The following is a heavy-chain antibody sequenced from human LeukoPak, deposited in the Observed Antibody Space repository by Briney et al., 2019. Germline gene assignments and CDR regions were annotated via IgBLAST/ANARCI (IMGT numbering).Heavy chain of an antibody. Sequence: GSSVKVSCKASGGTFSSYAISWVRQAPGQGLEWMGGIIPIFGTANYAQKFQGRVTITADESTNTAYMELSSLRSEDTAVYYCAVVGSGGYTMVYYYYGMDVWGQGTTVTVSS. J-gene: IGHJ6*02. CDR2: IIPIFGTA. CDR1: GGTFSSYA. D-gene: IGHD3-10*01. CDR3: AVVGSGGYTMVYYYYGMDV. V-gene: IGHV1-69*01.